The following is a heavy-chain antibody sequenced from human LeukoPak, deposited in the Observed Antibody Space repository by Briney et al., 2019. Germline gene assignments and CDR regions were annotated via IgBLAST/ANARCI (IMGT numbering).Heavy chain of an antibody. Sequence: SETLSLTCAVYGGSFSGYYWSWIRQPPGKGLEWIGEINHSGSTNYNPSLKSRVTISVDTSKNQFSLKLSSVTAADTAVYYCARDGGDGYNRAYFDYWGQGTLVTVSS. V-gene: IGHV4-34*01. CDR2: INHSGST. CDR1: GGSFSGYY. J-gene: IGHJ4*02. CDR3: ARDGGDGYNRAYFDY. D-gene: IGHD5-24*01.